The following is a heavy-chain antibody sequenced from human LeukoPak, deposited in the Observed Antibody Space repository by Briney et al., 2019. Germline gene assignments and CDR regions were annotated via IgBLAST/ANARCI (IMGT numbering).Heavy chain of an antibody. CDR2: ISSSRSYI. CDR3: ARDKKLDY. V-gene: IGHV3-21*01. J-gene: IGHJ4*02. CDR1: GFTFSSYS. Sequence: PGGSLRLSCAASGFTFSSYSMNWVRQAPGKGLEWVSSISSSRSYIYYADSVKGRFTISRDNAKNSLYLQMNSLRAEDTAVYYCARDKKLDYWGQGTLVTVSS.